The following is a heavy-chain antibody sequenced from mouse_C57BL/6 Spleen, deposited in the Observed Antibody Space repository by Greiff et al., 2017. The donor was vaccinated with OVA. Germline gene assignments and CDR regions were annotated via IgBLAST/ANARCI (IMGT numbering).Heavy chain of an antibody. CDR1: GFTFSDAW. V-gene: IGHV6-6*01. Sequence: DVKLQESGGGLVQPGGSMKLSCAASGFTFSDAWMDWVRQSPEKGLEWVAEIRNKANNHATYYAESVKGRFTISRDDSKSSVYLQMNSLRAEDTGIYYCTRITTVVATRGYFDVWGTGTTVTVSS. CDR2: IRNKANNHAT. D-gene: IGHD1-1*01. J-gene: IGHJ1*03. CDR3: TRITTVVATRGYFDV.